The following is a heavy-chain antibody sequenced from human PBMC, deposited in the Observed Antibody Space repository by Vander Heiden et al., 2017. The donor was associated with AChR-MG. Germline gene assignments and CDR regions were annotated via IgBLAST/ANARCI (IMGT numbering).Heavy chain of an antibody. CDR3: ARHFSRLRHYYYGMDV. CDR1: GGSISSSSYY. D-gene: IGHD5-18*01. V-gene: IGHV4-39*01. Sequence: QLQLQESGPGLVKPSETLSLTCTVSGGSISSSSYYWGWIRQPPGKGLEWIGSIYYSGSTYYNPSLKSRVTISVDTSKNQFSLKLSSVTAADTAVYYCARHFSRLRHYYYGMDVWGQGTTVTVSS. CDR2: IYYSGST. J-gene: IGHJ6*02.